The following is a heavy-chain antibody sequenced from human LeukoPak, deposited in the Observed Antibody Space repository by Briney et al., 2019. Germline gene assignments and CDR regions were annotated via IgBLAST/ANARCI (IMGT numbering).Heavy chain of an antibody. CDR2: IYYSGST. J-gene: IGHJ5*02. CDR3: ARGTDWFDP. V-gene: IGHV4-59*08. Sequence: PSETLSLTCTVSGGSISSYYWSWIRQPPGKGLEWIGYIYYSGSTYYNPSLKSRVTISVDTPKNQFSLKLSSVTAADTAVYYCARGTDWFDPWGQGTLVTVSS. D-gene: IGHD3-10*01. CDR1: GGSISSYY.